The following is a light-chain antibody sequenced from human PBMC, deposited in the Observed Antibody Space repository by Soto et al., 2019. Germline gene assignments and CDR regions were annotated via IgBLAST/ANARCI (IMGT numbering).Light chain of an antibody. CDR3: GSYAGSNTWV. J-gene: IGLJ3*02. CDR1: SSDVGGYNY. CDR2: DVN. V-gene: IGLV2-11*01. Sequence: QSVLTQPRSVSGSPGQSVAISCAGTSSDVGGYNYVSWYQQHPGKAPKLMIYDVNKRPSGVPDRFSGSKSGNTASLTISGLQAEDEADYCCGSYAGSNTWVFGGGTKVTVL.